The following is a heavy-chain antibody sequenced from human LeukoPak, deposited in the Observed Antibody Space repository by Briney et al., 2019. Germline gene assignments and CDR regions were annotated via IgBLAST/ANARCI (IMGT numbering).Heavy chain of an antibody. CDR3: ARIGAGSSRDY. J-gene: IGHJ4*02. CDR1: GFTFSIFA. V-gene: IGHV3-21*01. Sequence: GGSLRLSCAASGFTFSIFAMTWVRQSRGEGLEWVSSIVGSSSTYYADSLKGGFTISRDNAKNSLYLQMNSLRAGDTAVYYCARIGAGSSRDYWGQGTLVTVSS. CDR2: IVGSSST. D-gene: IGHD6-13*01.